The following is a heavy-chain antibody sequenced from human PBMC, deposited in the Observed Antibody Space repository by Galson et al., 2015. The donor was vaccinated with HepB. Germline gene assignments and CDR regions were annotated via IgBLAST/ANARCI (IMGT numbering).Heavy chain of an antibody. J-gene: IGHJ4*02. D-gene: IGHD4-17*01. Sequence: SLRLSCAASGFTFNNYAMHWVRQAPGKGLEWVAIISGGGSTKYYADSVKGRFTISRDNSKNTVYLQMNSLRAEDTAVYYCAKDKAHYGSFDYWGQGILATVSS. V-gene: IGHV3-30-3*01. CDR3: AKDKAHYGSFDY. CDR1: GFTFNNYA. CDR2: ISGGGSTK.